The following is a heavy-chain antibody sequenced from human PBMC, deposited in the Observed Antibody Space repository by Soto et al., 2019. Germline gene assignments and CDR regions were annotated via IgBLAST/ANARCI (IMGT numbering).Heavy chain of an antibody. CDR3: ATSSWNYQLGFDH. CDR1: GYTLTEFS. J-gene: IGHJ4*02. D-gene: IGHD1-7*01. Sequence: ASVKVSCKVSGYTLTEFSMHWVRQAPGKGLEWMGVFEPEDGETIYAQKFQGRLTMTEDTSTDTAFMELSSLISEDTAVYYCATSSWNYQLGFDHWGQGTLVTVSS. CDR2: FEPEDGET. V-gene: IGHV1-24*01.